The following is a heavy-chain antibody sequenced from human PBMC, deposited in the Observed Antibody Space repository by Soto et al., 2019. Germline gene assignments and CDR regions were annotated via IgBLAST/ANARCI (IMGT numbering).Heavy chain of an antibody. V-gene: IGHV3-30-3*01. J-gene: IGHJ4*02. CDR2: ISYDGSNK. D-gene: IGHD3-10*01. CDR3: AGLLSGY. Sequence: ESGGGVVQPGRSLRLSCAASGFTFSSYAMHWVRQAPGKGLEWVAVISYDGSNKYYADSVKGRFTISRDNSKNTLYLQMNSLRAEDTAVYYCAGLLSGYWGQGTLVTVSS. CDR1: GFTFSSYA.